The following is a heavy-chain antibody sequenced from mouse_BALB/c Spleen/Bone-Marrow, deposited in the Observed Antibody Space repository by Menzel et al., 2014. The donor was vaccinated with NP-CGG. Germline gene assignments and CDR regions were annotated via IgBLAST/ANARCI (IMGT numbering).Heavy chain of an antibody. Sequence: QVQLKESGPELVKPGASVKISCKASGYTFTDYYINWVKQTPGQGLEWIGWIYPGSGSTKYNEKFKGKATLTVDTSSSTAYMQLSSLTSEDTAVYFCANLGRYAMDYWGQGTSVTVSS. CDR1: GYTFTDYY. CDR3: ANLGRYAMDY. D-gene: IGHD3-1*01. J-gene: IGHJ4*01. V-gene: IGHV1-84*02. CDR2: IYPGSGST.